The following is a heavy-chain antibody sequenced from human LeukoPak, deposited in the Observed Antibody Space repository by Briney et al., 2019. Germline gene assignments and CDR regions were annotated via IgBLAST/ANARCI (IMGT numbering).Heavy chain of an antibody. CDR3: ASPPGYGGHSIGY. CDR2: IKQDGSEK. CDR1: GFSFSGYW. V-gene: IGHV3-7*03. J-gene: IGHJ4*02. Sequence: GGSLRLSCAASGFSFSGYWMSWVRQAPGKGLEWVANIKQDGSEKYYVDSMKGRFTNSRDNAKTSLYLQMNSRRAEDTAVYYCASPPGYGGHSIGYWGQGTLVTVSS. D-gene: IGHD4-23*01.